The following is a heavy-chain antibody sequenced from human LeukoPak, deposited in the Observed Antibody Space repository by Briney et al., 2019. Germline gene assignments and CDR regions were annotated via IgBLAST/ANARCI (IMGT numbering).Heavy chain of an antibody. Sequence: GGSLRLSCAASGFTFSSYAMSWVRQAPGKGLEWVSAISGSGGSTYYADSVKGRFTISRDNSKNTLYLQMNSLGAEDTVVYYCAKGGMYYYDSSGYLFDYWGQGTLVTVSS. D-gene: IGHD3-22*01. CDR1: GFTFSSYA. V-gene: IGHV3-23*01. J-gene: IGHJ4*02. CDR2: ISGSGGST. CDR3: AKGGMYYYDSSGYLFDY.